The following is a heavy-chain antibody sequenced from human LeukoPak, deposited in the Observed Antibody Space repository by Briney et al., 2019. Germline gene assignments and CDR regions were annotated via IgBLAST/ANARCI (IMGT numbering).Heavy chain of an antibody. CDR2: IYTSGST. CDR3: ARALWYSYSEGPLNWFDP. CDR1: GGSISSGSYC. Sequence: PSETLSLTCTVSGGSISSGSYCWSWIRQPAGKGLEWIGRIYTSGSTNYNPSLKSRVTISVDTSKNQFSLKLSSVTAADTAVYYCARALWYSYSEGPLNWFDPWGQGTLVTVSS. D-gene: IGHD2-15*01. J-gene: IGHJ5*02. V-gene: IGHV4-61*02.